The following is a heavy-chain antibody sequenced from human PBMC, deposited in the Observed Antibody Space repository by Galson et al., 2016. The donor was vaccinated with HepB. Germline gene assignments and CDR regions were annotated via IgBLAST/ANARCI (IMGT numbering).Heavy chain of an antibody. J-gene: IGHJ4*02. Sequence: QSGAEVKKPGESLRISCKGSGYSFTNYLINWVRQMPGKGLEWMGRIDPTDSYTNYSPSFQGHVTISAEKSSNTAYLQWSSLKASDTALYYCAIMGGYCSSSMCYTGFDHWGQGTLVTVSS. CDR3: AIMGGYCSSSMCYTGFDH. CDR1: GYSFTNYL. V-gene: IGHV5-10-1*01. D-gene: IGHD2-2*01. CDR2: IDPTDSYT.